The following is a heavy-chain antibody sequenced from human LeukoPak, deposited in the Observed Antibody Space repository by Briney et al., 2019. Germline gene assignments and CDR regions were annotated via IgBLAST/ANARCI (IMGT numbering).Heavy chain of an antibody. CDR1: GGTFSSYA. CDR2: TIPIFGTA. V-gene: IGHV1-69*13. D-gene: IGHD1-26*01. J-gene: IGHJ4*02. Sequence: AAVKVSCKASGGTFSSYAISWVRQAPGQGLEWMGGTIPIFGTANYAQKFQGRVTITADESTSTAYMELSSLRSEDTAVYYCARAAQPNGIVGATTVDYWGQGTLVTVSP. CDR3: ARAAQPNGIVGATTVDY.